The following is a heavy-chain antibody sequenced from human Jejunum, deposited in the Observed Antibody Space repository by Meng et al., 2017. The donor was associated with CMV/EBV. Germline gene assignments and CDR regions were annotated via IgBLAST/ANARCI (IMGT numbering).Heavy chain of an antibody. CDR3: AREERGLEGGGSCPFDY. CDR1: FNFHNYA. J-gene: IGHJ4*02. V-gene: IGHV3-53*01. Sequence: FNFHNYAMNWVRQAPGRGLEWVSIIYTGGSTYYADSVKGRFTISRDNAKNSLYLQMNSLRAEDTAVYYCAREERGLEGGGSCPFDYWGQGTLVTVSS. CDR2: IYTGGST. D-gene: IGHD2-15*01.